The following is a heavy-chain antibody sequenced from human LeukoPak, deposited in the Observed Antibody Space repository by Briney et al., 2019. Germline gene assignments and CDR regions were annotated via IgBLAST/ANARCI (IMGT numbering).Heavy chain of an antibody. CDR2: ITHNGGTQ. V-gene: IGHV3-30-3*01. CDR1: RFTFGNYA. D-gene: IGHD1-26*01. J-gene: IGHJ4*02. Sequence: GGSLRLSCEASRFTFGNYAIHWVRQVPGEGLEWVAIITHNGGTQYYADSVKGRFTISRDNSQSTVFLQMNSLRPEDTAVYYCARDAQSGAFSDFDYWGQGTLVTVSS. CDR3: ARDAQSGAFSDFDY.